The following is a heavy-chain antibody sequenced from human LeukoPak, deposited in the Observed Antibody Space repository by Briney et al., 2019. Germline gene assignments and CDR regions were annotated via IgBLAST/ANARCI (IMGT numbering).Heavy chain of an antibody. CDR2: WNPKSGHT. CDR3: ARVPSLHSKWVGGRWFDP. CDR1: GYTFDNYD. Sequence: ASVKVACKASGYTFDNYDINWVRQGTGQRLEWMGWWNPKSGHTGYGQNFQGRVTMTWNLTTSTVYMELSSLTSEDTAMYYCARVPSLHSKWVGGRWFDPWGQGTLVTVSS. J-gene: IGHJ5*02. D-gene: IGHD6-19*01. V-gene: IGHV1-8*02.